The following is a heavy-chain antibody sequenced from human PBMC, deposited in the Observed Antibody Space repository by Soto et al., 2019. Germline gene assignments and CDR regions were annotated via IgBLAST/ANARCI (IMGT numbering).Heavy chain of an antibody. D-gene: IGHD3-3*01. Sequence: ASVKVSCKASGYSFTGNSMHWVRQAPGQGLEWMGWISAYNGNTNYAQKLQGRVTMTTDTSTSTAYMELRSLRSDDTAVYYCARVIWSGHLTSDLWGQGTLVTVSS. CDR3: ARVIWSGHLTSDL. V-gene: IGHV1-18*04. J-gene: IGHJ5*02. CDR1: GYSFTGNS. CDR2: ISAYNGNT.